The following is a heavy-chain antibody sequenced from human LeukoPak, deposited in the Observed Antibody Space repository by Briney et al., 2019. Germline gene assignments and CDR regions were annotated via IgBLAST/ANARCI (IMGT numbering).Heavy chain of an antibody. D-gene: IGHD6-19*01. CDR1: GGSISSYY. CDR3: VRAVAV. Sequence: SETLSLTCTVSGGSISSYYWSWIRQPPGKGLEWIGYIYNSGSTNYNPSLRSRVTISVDTPKNQFSLKLNSLTTADTAVYYCVRAVAVWGQGTLVTVSS. V-gene: IGHV4-59*01. CDR2: IYNSGST. J-gene: IGHJ4*02.